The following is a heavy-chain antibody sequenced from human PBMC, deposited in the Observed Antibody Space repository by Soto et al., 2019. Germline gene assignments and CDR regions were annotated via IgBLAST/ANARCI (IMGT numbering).Heavy chain of an antibody. Sequence: SETLSLTCTVSGGSISSYYWSWIRQPPGKGLEWIGYIYYSGSTNYNPSLKSRVTISVDTSKNQFSLKLSSVTAADTAVYYCARYRGLGGFGQFDYWGRGTLVTVSS. J-gene: IGHJ4*02. CDR3: ARYRGLGGFGQFDY. V-gene: IGHV4-59*01. D-gene: IGHD3-16*01. CDR1: GGSISSYY. CDR2: IYYSGST.